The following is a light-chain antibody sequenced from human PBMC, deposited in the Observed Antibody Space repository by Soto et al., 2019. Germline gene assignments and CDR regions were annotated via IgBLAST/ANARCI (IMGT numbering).Light chain of an antibody. V-gene: IGKV1-39*01. CDR3: QQSYTTPLT. Sequence: IPLTASPSFVSASVGDRVTTRCRAGVSISDYLNLYQEKPGKAHKLRIDAASSLQSGAPSRFSVSGSGTYFPLTISSLPPEDFTTYYCQQSYTTPLTFGGGTQVDIK. CDR1: VSISDY. CDR2: AAS. J-gene: IGKJ4*01.